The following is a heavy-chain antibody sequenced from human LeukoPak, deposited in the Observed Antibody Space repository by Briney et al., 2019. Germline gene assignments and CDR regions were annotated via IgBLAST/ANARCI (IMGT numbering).Heavy chain of an antibody. Sequence: SETLSLTCTVSGGSISSSSYYWSWIRQPPGKGLEWIGYISYSGSTNYNPSLKSRVTISVDTSKNQFSLKLSSVTAADTAVYYCARGGSGYDAFDYWGQGTLVTVSS. V-gene: IGHV4-61*01. CDR1: GGSISSSSYY. D-gene: IGHD5-12*01. J-gene: IGHJ4*02. CDR2: ISYSGST. CDR3: ARGGSGYDAFDY.